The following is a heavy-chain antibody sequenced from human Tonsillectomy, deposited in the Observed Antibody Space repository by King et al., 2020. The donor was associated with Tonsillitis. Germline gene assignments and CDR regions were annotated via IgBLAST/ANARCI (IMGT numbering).Heavy chain of an antibody. CDR2: IIPMFGTA. CDR3: AGAPRWIQLNYYGMDV. D-gene: IGHD5-18*01. Sequence: VQLVESGAEVKKPGSSVKVSCKASGGTFSSYAISWVRQAPGQGLEWMGGIIPMFGTANNAQKFQGRVTITADVSTSTAYMELRSLRSEDTAVYYCAGAPRWIQLNYYGMDVWGQGTTVTVSS. CDR1: GGTFSSYA. J-gene: IGHJ6*02. V-gene: IGHV1-69*01.